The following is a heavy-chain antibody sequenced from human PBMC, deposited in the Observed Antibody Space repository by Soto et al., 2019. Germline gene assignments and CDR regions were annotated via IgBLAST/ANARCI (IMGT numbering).Heavy chain of an antibody. CDR3: ARGPGGVIVNGARGMTHSDAFDI. Sequence: SETLSLTCAVYGGSFSGYYWSWIRQPPGKGLEWIGEINHSGRTNYNPSLKSRVTISVDTSKNQFYLKLSSVTAADTAVYYWARGPGGVIVNGARGMTHSDAFDIWGQGTMVTVSS. V-gene: IGHV4-34*01. D-gene: IGHD3-16*02. CDR1: GGSFSGYY. J-gene: IGHJ3*02. CDR2: INHSGRT.